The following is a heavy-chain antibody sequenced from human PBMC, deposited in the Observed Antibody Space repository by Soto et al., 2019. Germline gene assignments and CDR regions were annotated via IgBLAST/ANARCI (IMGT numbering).Heavy chain of an antibody. V-gene: IGHV3-15*07. CDR3: TTGLSTGGGMDR. J-gene: IGHJ4*01. Sequence: EVHLVESGGGLVKPGGSLRLSCAASGFRFSIAWMHWVRQAPGKGLEWVGRIKSKTTTGTTDYSTPVKGRITGSADGSENTLYLHMNSLNTEDTDVYYWTTGLSTGGGMDRWGHGTLVTVSP. CDR1: GFRFSIAW. D-gene: IGHD2-8*02. CDR2: IKSKTTTGTT.